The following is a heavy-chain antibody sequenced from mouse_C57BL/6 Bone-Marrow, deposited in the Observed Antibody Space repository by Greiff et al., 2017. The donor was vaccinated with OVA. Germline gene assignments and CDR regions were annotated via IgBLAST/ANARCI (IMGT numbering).Heavy chain of an antibody. CDR3: AIRITAVGARSDY. D-gene: IGHD1-1*01. V-gene: IGHV1-54*01. Sequence: VQLQESGAELVRPGPSVTVSCKASGYAFTNYLIEWVKQRPGQGLEWIGVINPGSGGTNYNEKFKGKVTLTADKSSSTAYMQLSSLTSEDSAVYFCAIRITAVGARSDYWGQGTLVTVSA. CDR2: INPGSGGT. J-gene: IGHJ3*01. CDR1: GYAFTNYL.